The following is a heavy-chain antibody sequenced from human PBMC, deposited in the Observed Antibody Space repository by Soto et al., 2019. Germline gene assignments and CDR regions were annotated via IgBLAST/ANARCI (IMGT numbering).Heavy chain of an antibody. CDR1: GFTFSSYG. J-gene: IGHJ5*02. D-gene: IGHD3-10*01. CDR3: ARDRLLWFGEGHDWFDP. CDR2: IWYDGSNK. V-gene: IGHV3-33*01. Sequence: GSLRLSCAASGFTFSSYGMHWVRQAPGKGLEWVAVIWYDGSNKYYADSVKGRFTISRDNSKNTLYLQMNSLRAEDTAVYYCARDRLLWFGEGHDWFDPWGQGTLVTVSS.